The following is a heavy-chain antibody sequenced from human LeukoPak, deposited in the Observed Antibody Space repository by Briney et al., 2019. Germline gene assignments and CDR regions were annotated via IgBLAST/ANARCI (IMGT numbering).Heavy chain of an antibody. J-gene: IGHJ4*02. D-gene: IGHD3-22*01. Sequence: SETLSLTCAVSGGSISSGGYSWSWIRQPPGKGLEWIGYIYHSGSTYYNPSLKSRVTISVDRSKNQFSLKLSSVTAADTAVYYCARGGLYDSSGDIFDYWGQGTLVTVSS. CDR2: IYHSGST. V-gene: IGHV4-30-2*01. CDR1: GGSISSGGYS. CDR3: ARGGLYDSSGDIFDY.